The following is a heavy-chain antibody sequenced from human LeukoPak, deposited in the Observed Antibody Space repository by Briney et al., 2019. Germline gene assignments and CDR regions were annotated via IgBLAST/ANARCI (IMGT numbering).Heavy chain of an antibody. CDR3: ASATRSYYDSSGYLDY. J-gene: IGHJ4*02. Sequence: GASVKVSCKASGGTFSSYAISWVRQAPGQGLEWMGRIIPTLGIANYAQKFQGRVTITADKSTSTAYMELSSLRSEDTAVYYCASATRSYYDSSGYLDYWGQGTLVTVSS. CDR1: GGTFSSYA. CDR2: IIPTLGIA. D-gene: IGHD3-22*01. V-gene: IGHV1-69*04.